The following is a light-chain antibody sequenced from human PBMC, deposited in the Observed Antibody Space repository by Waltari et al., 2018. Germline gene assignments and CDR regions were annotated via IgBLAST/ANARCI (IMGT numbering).Light chain of an antibody. CDR3: SSYTATGLYV. Sequence: QSALTQPASVSGSPGQSITISCTGTSGDVVGYNFVSWYQQYPGEAPKLVIYDVHMRPSGAPDRVSGSKSGNAASLVISGLQAEDEADYYCSSYTATGLYVFGTGTKVTVL. J-gene: IGLJ1*01. CDR1: SGDVVGYNF. CDR2: DVH. V-gene: IGLV2-14*03.